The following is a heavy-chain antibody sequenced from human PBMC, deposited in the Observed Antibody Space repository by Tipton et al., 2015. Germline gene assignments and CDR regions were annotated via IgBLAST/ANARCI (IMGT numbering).Heavy chain of an antibody. V-gene: IGHV3-23*01. Sequence: SLRLSCTASGFTFSNYAMSWVRQAPGKGLEWVSGISGSGGATYILDSVKGRFTISRDNSKNTVYLQMNSLRAEDTAVYYCARAPYYYESSGYFHFDYWGQGTLVTVSS. D-gene: IGHD3-22*01. CDR1: GFTFSNYA. CDR2: ISGSGGAT. CDR3: ARAPYYYESSGYFHFDY. J-gene: IGHJ4*02.